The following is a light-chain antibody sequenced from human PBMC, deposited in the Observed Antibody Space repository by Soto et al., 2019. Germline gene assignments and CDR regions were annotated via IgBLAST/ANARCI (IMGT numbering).Light chain of an antibody. CDR3: QQYTNWPYT. J-gene: IGKJ3*01. CDR1: QRVGSN. CDR2: GAS. Sequence: EIVMTQSPATLSVSPGERASLSCRASQRVGSNLAWYQQTAGQAPRLLIYGASTRATGIPARFSGSGSGTEFTLTISSLQSEDFAVYSCQQYTNWPYTFGPGTKVDIK. V-gene: IGKV3-15*01.